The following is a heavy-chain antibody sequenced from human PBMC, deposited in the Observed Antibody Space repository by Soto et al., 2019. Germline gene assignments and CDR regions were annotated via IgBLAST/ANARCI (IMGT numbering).Heavy chain of an antibody. D-gene: IGHD2-2*02. J-gene: IGHJ6*02. CDR2: IIPIFGTA. CDR3: ARESDCSSTSCYIGDYYGMDV. Sequence: SVKLSCKATGGTLSSYAISWVRQAPKQGLEWMGGIIPIFGTANYAQKFQGRVTITADESTSTAYMELSSLRSEDTAVYYCARESDCSSTSCYIGDYYGMDVWGQGTTVTVSS. CDR1: GGTLSSYA. V-gene: IGHV1-69*01.